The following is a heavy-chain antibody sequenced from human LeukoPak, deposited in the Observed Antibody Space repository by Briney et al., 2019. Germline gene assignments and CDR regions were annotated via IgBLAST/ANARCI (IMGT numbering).Heavy chain of an antibody. CDR2: TYYRSKWYN. CDR1: GDSVSSNSAA. J-gene: IGHJ5*02. V-gene: IGHV6-1*01. D-gene: IGHD2-8*01. Sequence: SQTLSLTCAISGDSVSSNSAAWNWIRQSPSRGLEWLGSTYYRSKWYNDYAVSVKSRITINPDTSKNQFSLQLNSVTPEDTAVYYCARGLIPPRNSRMVYAPNWFDPWGQGTLVTVSS. CDR3: ARGLIPPRNSRMVYAPNWFDP.